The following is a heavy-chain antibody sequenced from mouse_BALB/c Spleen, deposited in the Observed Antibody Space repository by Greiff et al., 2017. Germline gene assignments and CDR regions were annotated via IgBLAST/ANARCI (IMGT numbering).Heavy chain of an antibody. Sequence: VQVVESGPGLVAPSQSLSITCTVSGFSLTGYGVNWVRQPPGKGLEWLGMIWGDGSTDYNSALKSRLSISKDNSKSQVFLKMNSLQTDDTARYYCAREGYYGSSYYAMDYWGQGTSVTVSS. J-gene: IGHJ4*01. V-gene: IGHV2-6-7*01. CDR1: GFSLTGYG. CDR3: AREGYYGSSYYAMDY. CDR2: IWGDGST. D-gene: IGHD1-1*01.